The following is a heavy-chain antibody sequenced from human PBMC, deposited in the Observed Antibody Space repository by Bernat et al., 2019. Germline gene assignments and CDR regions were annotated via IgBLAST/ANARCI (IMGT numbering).Heavy chain of an antibody. J-gene: IGHJ3*02. V-gene: IGHV3-66*01. Sequence: EVQLVESGGGLVQPGGSLRLSCAASGFTVSSNYMSWVRQAPGKGLEWVSVIYSGGSTYYADSVKGRFTISRDNAKNSLYLQMNSLRAEDTAVYYCARDLRYSSSSGAFDIWGQGTMVTVSS. CDR3: ARDLRYSSSSGAFDI. CDR1: GFTVSSNY. CDR2: IYSGGST. D-gene: IGHD6-6*01.